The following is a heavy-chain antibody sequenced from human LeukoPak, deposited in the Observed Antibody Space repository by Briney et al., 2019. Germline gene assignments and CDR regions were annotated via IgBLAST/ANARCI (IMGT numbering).Heavy chain of an antibody. CDR2: IYYSGST. CDR1: VGSISSGCYY. Sequence: SETLSLTCTVSVGSISSGCYYWSWIRQHPGKGLECIGYIYYSGSTYYNPSLKSRVTISVDTSKNQFSLKLSSVTAADTAVYYCAREGLTSNWFDPWGQGTLVTVSS. J-gene: IGHJ5*02. CDR3: AREGLTSNWFDP. V-gene: IGHV4-31*03.